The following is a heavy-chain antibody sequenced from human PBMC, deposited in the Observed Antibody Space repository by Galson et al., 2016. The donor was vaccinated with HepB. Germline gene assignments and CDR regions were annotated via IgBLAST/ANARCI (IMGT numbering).Heavy chain of an antibody. V-gene: IGHV1-69*06. D-gene: IGHD2-8*02. Sequence: SVKVSCKASGGPFSSFAYSWVRQAPGQGLEWMGGIIPVFGSAKYAQKFQGRVTMTADKSTSTVYMELSSLTSEDTAVYYCARDFAGSTGHQLDYYPMDVWGQGTTVTV. J-gene: IGHJ6*02. CDR2: IIPVFGSA. CDR1: GGPFSSFA. CDR3: ARDFAGSTGHQLDYYPMDV.